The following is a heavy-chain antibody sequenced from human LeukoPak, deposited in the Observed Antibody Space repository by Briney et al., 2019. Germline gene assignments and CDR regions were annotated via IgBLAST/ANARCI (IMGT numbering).Heavy chain of an antibody. D-gene: IGHD1-1*01. CDR1: GGSISSGGYS. J-gene: IGHJ4*02. V-gene: IGHV4-30-2*01. Sequence: SETLSLTCAVSGGSISSGGYSWSWIRQPPGKGLEWIGYIYHGGSTYYNPSLKSRVTISVDRSKNQFSLKLSSVTAADTAVYYCARGVQLFDYWGQGTLVTVSS. CDR3: ARGVQLFDY. CDR2: IYHGGST.